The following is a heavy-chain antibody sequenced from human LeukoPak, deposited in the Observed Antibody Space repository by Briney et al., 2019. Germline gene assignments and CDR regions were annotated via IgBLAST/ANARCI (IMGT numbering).Heavy chain of an antibody. CDR3: AIQPRDPYYYDSSGYYIPFDY. CDR1: GGSISSYY. CDR2: IYYSGST. D-gene: IGHD3-22*01. V-gene: IGHV4-59*08. J-gene: IGHJ4*02. Sequence: SETLSLTCTVSGGSISSYYWSWIRQPPGKGLEWIGYIYYSGSTYYNPSLKSRVTISVDTSKNQFSLKLSSVTAADTAVYYCAIQPRDPYYYDSSGYYIPFDYWGQGTLVTVSS.